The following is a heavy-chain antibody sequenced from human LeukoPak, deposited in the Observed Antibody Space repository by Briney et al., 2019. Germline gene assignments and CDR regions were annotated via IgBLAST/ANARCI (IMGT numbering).Heavy chain of an antibody. Sequence: SQTLSLTCAVSGDSVSSSSAVWNWIRESPSRGLEWLGRTYYRSKWHNEYAESVKSRISITSDTSKNQFSLQLNSVTPEDTAEYFCAGTTDYSSFLAFWGQGTLVTVSS. CDR2: TYYRSKWHN. D-gene: IGHD4-11*01. V-gene: IGHV6-1*01. CDR3: AGTTDYSSFLAF. CDR1: GDSVSSSSAV. J-gene: IGHJ4*02.